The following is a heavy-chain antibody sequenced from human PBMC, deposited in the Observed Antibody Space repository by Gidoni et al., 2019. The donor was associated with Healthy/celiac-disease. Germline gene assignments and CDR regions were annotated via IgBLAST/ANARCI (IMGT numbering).Heavy chain of an antibody. CDR1: GGSISSGGYS. CDR3: ASAPPSGSYHY. V-gene: IGHV4-30-2*01. Sequence: QLQLQESGSGLVKPSQTLSLTCAVSGGSISSGGYSWSWIRQPPGKGLEWIGYIYHTGSTYYNPSLNSRVTISVDRSKNQFSLKLSSVTAADTAVYYCASAPPSGSYHYWGQGTLVTVSS. CDR2: IYHTGST. J-gene: IGHJ4*02. D-gene: IGHD1-26*01.